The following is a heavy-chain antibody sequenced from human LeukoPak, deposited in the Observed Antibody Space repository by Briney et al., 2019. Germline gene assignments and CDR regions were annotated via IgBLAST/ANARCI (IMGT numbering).Heavy chain of an antibody. V-gene: IGHV3-30*18. Sequence: GGSLRLSCAASGFTFSSYGMHWVRQAPGKGLEWVAVISYDGSNKYYADSVKGRFTISRDNSKNTLYLQMNSLRAEDTAVYYCAKDQVGAIASWIDYWGQGTLVTVSS. CDR3: AKDQVGAIASWIDY. D-gene: IGHD1-26*01. CDR1: GFTFSSYG. CDR2: ISYDGSNK. J-gene: IGHJ4*02.